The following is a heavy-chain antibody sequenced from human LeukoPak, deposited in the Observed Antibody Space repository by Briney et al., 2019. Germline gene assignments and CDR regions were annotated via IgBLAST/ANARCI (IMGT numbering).Heavy chain of an antibody. Sequence: SETLSLTCAVSGYSISSGYYWGWIRQPPGKGLEWIGSIYHSGSTYYNPSLKSRVTISVDTSKNQFSLKLSSVTAADTAVYYCARHQGCSTSWYYYYHYMDVWGKGTTVTVSS. CDR1: GYSISSGYY. J-gene: IGHJ6*03. V-gene: IGHV4-38-2*01. CDR2: IYHSGST. D-gene: IGHD2-2*01. CDR3: ARHQGCSTSWYYYYHYMDV.